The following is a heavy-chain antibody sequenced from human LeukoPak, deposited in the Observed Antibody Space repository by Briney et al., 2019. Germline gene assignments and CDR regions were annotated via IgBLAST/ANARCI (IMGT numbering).Heavy chain of an antibody. CDR3: ARDPLIDAFDI. V-gene: IGHV4-4*02. Sequence: PSETLSLTCAVSGGSISSSNWWNWVRQPPGKGLEWIGEIYHSGSTNYNPSLKSRVTISVDTSKNQFSLKLSSVTAADTAVYYCARDPLIDAFDIWGQGTMVTVSS. J-gene: IGHJ3*02. CDR2: IYHSGST. CDR1: GGSISSSNW.